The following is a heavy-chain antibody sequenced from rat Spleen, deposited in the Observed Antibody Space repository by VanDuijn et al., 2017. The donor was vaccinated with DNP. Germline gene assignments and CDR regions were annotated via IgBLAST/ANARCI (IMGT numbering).Heavy chain of an antibody. J-gene: IGHJ3*01. CDR2: ISTGGGNT. V-gene: IGHV5-25*01. CDR1: GFTFSHYY. Sequence: EVQLVESGGGLVQPGRSLKLSCAASGFTFSHYYMAWVRQAPTKGLEWVASISTGGGNTYYRDSVTGRFTISRDNAKNTLFLQMDSLRSEDTATYYCATSGYGYDGYPFAFWGQGTLVTVSS. CDR3: ATSGYGYDGYPFAF. D-gene: IGHD1-12*03.